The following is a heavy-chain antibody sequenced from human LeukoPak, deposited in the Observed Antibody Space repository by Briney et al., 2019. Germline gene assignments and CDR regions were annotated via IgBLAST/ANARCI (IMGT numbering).Heavy chain of an antibody. CDR3: ARDDFSNKYYQFDY. D-gene: IGHD3-3*01. CDR1: GYTFTDYY. V-gene: IGHV1-2*02. Sequence: GASVKVSCKASGYTFTDYYLNWVRRAPGQGPEWMGWINPNSGGTNYAQKFQGRVTMTRDTSINTAYMELSRLTSDDTAMYYCARDDFSNKYYQFDYWGQGTRVTVSS. CDR2: INPNSGGT. J-gene: IGHJ4*02.